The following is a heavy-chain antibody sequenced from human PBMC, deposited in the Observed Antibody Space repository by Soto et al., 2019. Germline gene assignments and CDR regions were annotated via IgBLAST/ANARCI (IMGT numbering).Heavy chain of an antibody. D-gene: IGHD3-10*01. CDR3: ARTHGAYYAWDY. V-gene: IGHV3-7*04. CDR2: IKQDGSEE. Sequence: EVQLVESGGGLVQPGGSLRLSCAASGFTFSTYWMSWVRQAPGKGLEWVANIKQDGSEEYYVDSVKGRFTIPRDNAKNSLYLQMNSLRGEDTAVYYCARTHGAYYAWDYWGQGTLVTVSS. CDR1: GFTFSTYW. J-gene: IGHJ4*02.